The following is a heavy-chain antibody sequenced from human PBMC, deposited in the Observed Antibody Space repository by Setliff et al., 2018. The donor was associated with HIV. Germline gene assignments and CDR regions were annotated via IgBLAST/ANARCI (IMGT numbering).Heavy chain of an antibody. Sequence: ASETLSLTCTATGYSISSGYYWAWIRQPPGKGLEWIGHIYHAGNTYYNPSLKSRVTISVDTSKNQISLRLNSLTATDTALYYCARGTTLNVVPDAFDIWGQGTMVTVSS. CDR2: IYHAGNT. V-gene: IGHV4-38-2*02. CDR1: GYSISSGYY. CDR3: ARGTTLNVVPDAFDI. J-gene: IGHJ3*02. D-gene: IGHD4-17*01.